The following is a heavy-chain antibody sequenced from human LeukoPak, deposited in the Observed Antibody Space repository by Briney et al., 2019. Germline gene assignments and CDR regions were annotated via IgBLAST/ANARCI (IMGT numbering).Heavy chain of an antibody. Sequence: SETLSLTCTVSGGSISSSSYYWGWIRQPPGKGLEWIGHIYYSGNTYSNPSLKSRVTISVDTSENQFSLRLSSVTAADTAVYFCARYRQSPSDAFDIWGQGTMVTFSS. CDR1: GGSISSSSYY. CDR2: IYYSGNT. D-gene: IGHD3-16*02. V-gene: IGHV4-39*01. CDR3: ARYRQSPSDAFDI. J-gene: IGHJ3*02.